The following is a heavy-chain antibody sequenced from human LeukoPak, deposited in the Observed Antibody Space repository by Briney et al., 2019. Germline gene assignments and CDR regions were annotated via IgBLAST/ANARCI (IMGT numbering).Heavy chain of an antibody. Sequence: GESLKISCKGSGYSFTNYWNGWVHQMPGKGLEWMRMIYPGDSGTRYSPSFQGQVTVSADNSISTAYLQWSSLKASDTAIYYCARRYYSSSYYLDYWGQGTLVTVSS. V-gene: IGHV5-51*07. CDR2: IYPGDSGT. CDR3: ARRYYSSSYYLDY. J-gene: IGHJ4*02. CDR1: GYSFTNYW. D-gene: IGHD6-6*01.